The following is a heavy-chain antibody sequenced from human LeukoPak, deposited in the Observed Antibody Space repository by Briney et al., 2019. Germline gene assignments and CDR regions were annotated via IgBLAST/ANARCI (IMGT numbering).Heavy chain of an antibody. J-gene: IGHJ3*02. V-gene: IGHV5-51*01. CDR3: ARLRPQDAFDI. CDR1: GYSFNTYW. Sequence: GESLKISCKGSGYSFNTYWIGWVRQMPGKGLEWMGIIYPDDSDTRYSPSFQGQVTISADKSISTAYLQWSSLKASDTAMYYCARLRPQDAFDIWGQGTMVTVSS. CDR2: IYPDDSDT.